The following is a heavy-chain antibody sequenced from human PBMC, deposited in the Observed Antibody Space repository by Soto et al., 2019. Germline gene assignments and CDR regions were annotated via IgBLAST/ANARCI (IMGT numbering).Heavy chain of an antibody. CDR2: IYPGGST. D-gene: IGHD2-15*01. J-gene: IGHJ4*02. V-gene: IGHV4-4*07. CDR1: GGSISSYY. CDR3: ARANVGPPGGGSWIMPFDF. Sequence: SETLSLTCTVSGGSISSYYWSWIRQSAGQGLEWIGRIYPGGSTNYNPSLKSRVTMSADTSKNQFSLRLTSVTAADTAVYYCARANVGPPGGGSWIMPFDFWGQGTLVTSPQ.